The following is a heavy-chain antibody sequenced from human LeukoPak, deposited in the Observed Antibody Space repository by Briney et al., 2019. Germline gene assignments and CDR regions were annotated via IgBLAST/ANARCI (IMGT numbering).Heavy chain of an antibody. D-gene: IGHD3-10*01. V-gene: IGHV3-74*01. Sequence: GSLRLSCAASGFTLSNYWMHWVRQAPGKGLVWVSRINADGSSASYADSVKGRFTISRDNAKNALYLQMNSLRAEDTAMYYCARDYGRSRDYGMDVWGQGTTVTVSS. CDR3: ARDYGRSRDYGMDV. CDR2: INADGSSA. J-gene: IGHJ6*02. CDR1: GFTLSNYW.